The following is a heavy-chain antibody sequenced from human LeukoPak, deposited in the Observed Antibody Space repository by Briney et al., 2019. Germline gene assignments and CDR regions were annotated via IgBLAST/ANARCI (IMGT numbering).Heavy chain of an antibody. CDR2: INPNSGGT. V-gene: IGHV1-2*02. J-gene: IGHJ5*02. Sequence: ASVKVSCKASGYTFTGYYMHWVRQAPGQGLEWMGWINPNSGGTNYAQKFQGRVTMTRDTSISTAYMELSRLRSDDTAVYYCARAIAAAGSSQSWFDPWGQGTLVTVSS. CDR1: GYTFTGYY. CDR3: ARAIAAAGSSQSWFDP. D-gene: IGHD6-13*01.